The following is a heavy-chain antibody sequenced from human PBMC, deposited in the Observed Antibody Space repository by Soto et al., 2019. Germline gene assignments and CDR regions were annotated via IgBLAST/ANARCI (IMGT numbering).Heavy chain of an antibody. CDR2: IYYSGST. J-gene: IGHJ5*02. Sequence: QVQLQESGPGLVKPSQTLSLTCTVSGGSISSGGYYWSWIRQHPGKALEYIGYIYYSGSTYHNPSLKSRVTISLDTSKDQFSLKLSSVTAADTVVYYCARDVGRSSFDPWGQGTLVTVSS. D-gene: IGHD1-26*01. CDR3: ARDVGRSSFDP. CDR1: GGSISSGGYY. V-gene: IGHV4-31*03.